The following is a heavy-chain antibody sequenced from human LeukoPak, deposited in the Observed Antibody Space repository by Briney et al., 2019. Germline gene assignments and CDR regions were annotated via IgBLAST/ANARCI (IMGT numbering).Heavy chain of an antibody. Sequence: GGSLRLSCAASEFSVGSNYMTWVRQAPGKGLEWVSLIYSGGSTYYADSVKGRFTISRDNSKNTLYLQMNSLRAEDTALYYCARAGNIRFDYWGQGTLVTVSS. D-gene: IGHD1/OR15-1a*01. CDR3: ARAGNIRFDY. CDR1: EFSVGSNY. V-gene: IGHV3-66*01. J-gene: IGHJ4*02. CDR2: IYSGGST.